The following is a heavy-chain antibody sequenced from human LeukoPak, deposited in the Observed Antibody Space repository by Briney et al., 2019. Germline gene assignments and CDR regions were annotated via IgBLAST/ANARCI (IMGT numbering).Heavy chain of an antibody. CDR3: AREPKPAAAGYIL. CDR2: INPNSGGT. D-gene: IGHD2-2*01. CDR1: GYTFTGYY. J-gene: IGHJ4*02. Sequence: GASVKVSCKASGYTFTGYYMHWVRQAPGQGLEWMGWINPNSGGTNYAQKFQGRVTMTRDTSISTAYMELSRLRSDDTAVYYCAREPKPAAAGYILWGQGTLVTDSS. V-gene: IGHV1-2*02.